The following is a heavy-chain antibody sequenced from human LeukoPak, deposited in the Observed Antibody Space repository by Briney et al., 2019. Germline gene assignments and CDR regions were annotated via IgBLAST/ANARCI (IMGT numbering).Heavy chain of an antibody. CDR2: ISYDGSNK. CDR1: GFTFSSYA. CDR3: ARERVAAAGTGSRFDY. Sequence: PGRSLRLSCAASGFTFSSYAMHWVRQAPGKGLEWVAVISYDGSNKYYADSVKGRFTIPRDNSKNTLYLQMNSLRAEDTAVYYCARERVAAAGTGSRFDYWGQGTLVTVSS. V-gene: IGHV3-30-3*01. D-gene: IGHD6-13*01. J-gene: IGHJ4*02.